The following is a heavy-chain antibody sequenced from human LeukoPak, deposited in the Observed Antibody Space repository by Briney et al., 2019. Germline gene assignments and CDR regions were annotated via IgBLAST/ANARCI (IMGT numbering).Heavy chain of an antibody. CDR3: ARVHPPEGYSGYDFDY. D-gene: IGHD5-12*01. CDR2: INPNSGGT. V-gene: IGHV1-2*02. Sequence: GASVKVSCKASGYTFTGYYTHWVRQAPGQGLEWMGWINPNSGGTNYAQKFQGRVTMTRDTSISTAYMELSRLRSDDTAVYYCARVHPPEGYSGYDFDYWGQGTLVTVSS. CDR1: GYTFTGYY. J-gene: IGHJ4*02.